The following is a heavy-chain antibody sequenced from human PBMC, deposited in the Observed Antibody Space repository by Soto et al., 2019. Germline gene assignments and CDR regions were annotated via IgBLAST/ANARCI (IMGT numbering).Heavy chain of an antibody. J-gene: IGHJ5*02. D-gene: IGHD3-10*01. V-gene: IGHV1-2*04. CDR1: GYTFTGYY. CDR2: INPNSGGT. Sequence: ASVKVSCKASGYTFTGYYMHWVRQAPGQGLEWMGWINPNSGGTNYAQKFQGWVTMTRDTSISTAYMELCRLRSDDTAVYYCARDLYYYGSGSLENWFDPWGHGTLVTVSS. CDR3: ARDLYYYGSGSLENWFDP.